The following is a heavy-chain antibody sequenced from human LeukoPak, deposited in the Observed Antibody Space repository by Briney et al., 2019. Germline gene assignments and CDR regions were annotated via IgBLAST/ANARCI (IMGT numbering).Heavy chain of an antibody. CDR3: ARDAVAELRGFDY. D-gene: IGHD1-26*01. Sequence: PGGSLRLSCAASGFTLRNYWMGWVRQAPGKGLEWVANIRQDGSDEYYVDSVKGRFTISRDNAQNSLYLQMNSLRAEDTAVYYCARDAVAELRGFDYWGQGTLVTVSS. CDR2: IRQDGSDE. CDR1: GFTLRNYW. J-gene: IGHJ4*02. V-gene: IGHV3-7*01.